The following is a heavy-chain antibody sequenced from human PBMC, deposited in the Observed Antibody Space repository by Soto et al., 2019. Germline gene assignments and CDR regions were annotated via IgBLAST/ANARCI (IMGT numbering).Heavy chain of an antibody. CDR2: IYYSGST. CDR3: ARSTMVRGSRGWFDP. Sequence: SETLSLTCTVSGGSISSGGYYWSWIRQHPGKGLEWIGYIYYSGSTYYSPSLKSRVTISVDTSKNQFSLKLSSVTAADTAVYYCARSTMVRGSRGWFDPWGQGTLVTVSS. J-gene: IGHJ5*02. CDR1: GGSISSGGYY. V-gene: IGHV4-31*03. D-gene: IGHD3-10*01.